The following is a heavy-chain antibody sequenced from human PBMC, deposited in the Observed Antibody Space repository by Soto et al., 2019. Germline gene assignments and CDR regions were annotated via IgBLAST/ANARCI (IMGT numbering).Heavy chain of an antibody. CDR3: ARSCPGRSCYFID. CDR1: GYTFTSYG. V-gene: IGHV1-18*01. Sequence: GASVKVSCKTSGYTFTSYGISWVRQAPGQGLEWMGWISTYNGNTDYAQKLQGRVTMTTDTSTSTAYMELRSLRSDDTAMYYCARSCPGRSCYFIDWGQGTLVTVSS. D-gene: IGHD2-8*02. J-gene: IGHJ4*02. CDR2: ISTYNGNT.